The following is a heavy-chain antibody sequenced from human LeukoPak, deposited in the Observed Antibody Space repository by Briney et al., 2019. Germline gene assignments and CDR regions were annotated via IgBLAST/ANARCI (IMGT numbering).Heavy chain of an antibody. CDR1: GFTFRNYA. CDR2: ISGAGYNT. CDR3: AKDSKIVGATFRSYHYMDV. Sequence: PGGTLRLSCAGSGFTFRNYAMSWVRQAPGKGLEWVSAISGAGYNTYYADSVKGRFTLSRDNSKNTLFLQMNSLRAEDTAVYYCAKDSKIVGATFRSYHYMDVWGKGTAVTVSS. D-gene: IGHD1-26*01. V-gene: IGHV3-23*01. J-gene: IGHJ6*03.